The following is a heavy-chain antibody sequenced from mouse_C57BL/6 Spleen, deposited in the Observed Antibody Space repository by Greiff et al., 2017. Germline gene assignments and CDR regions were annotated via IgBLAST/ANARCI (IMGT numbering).Heavy chain of an antibody. V-gene: IGHV7-3*01. CDR1: GFTFTDYY. CDR3: ARSGTEAMDY. CDR2: IRNKANGYTT. D-gene: IGHD4-1*01. Sequence: EVKLMESGGGLVQPGGSLSLSCAASGFTFTDYYMSWVRQPPGKALEWLGFIRNKANGYTTEYSASVKGRFTISRDNSQSILYLQMNALRAEDSATYYCARSGTEAMDYWGQGTSVTVSS. J-gene: IGHJ4*01.